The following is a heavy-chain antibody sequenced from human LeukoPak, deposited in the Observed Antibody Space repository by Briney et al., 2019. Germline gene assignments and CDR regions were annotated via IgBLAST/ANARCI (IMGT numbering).Heavy chain of an antibody. CDR3: ARGRVDTAMGDY. Sequence: SETLSLTCAVYGGSFSGYYWSWIRQPPGKGLEWIGEINHSGSTNYNPSLKSRVTISVDTSKNQFSLKLSSVTAADTAVYYCARGRVDTAMGDYWGQGTLVTVSS. J-gene: IGHJ4*02. CDR2: INHSGST. D-gene: IGHD5-18*01. V-gene: IGHV4-34*01. CDR1: GGSFSGYY.